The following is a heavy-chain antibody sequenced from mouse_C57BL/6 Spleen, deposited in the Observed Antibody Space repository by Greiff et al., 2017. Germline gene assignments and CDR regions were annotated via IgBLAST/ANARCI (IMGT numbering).Heavy chain of an antibody. J-gene: IGHJ3*01. CDR2: ISSGSSTI. CDR3: ARPITTVVATPFAY. D-gene: IGHD1-1*01. CDR1: GFTFSDYG. V-gene: IGHV5-17*01. Sequence: EVQGVESGGGLVKPGGSLKLSCAASGFTFSDYGMHWVRQAPEKGLEWVAYISSGSSTIYYADTVKGRFTFSRDNAKNTLFLQMTSLRSEDTAMYYCARPITTVVATPFAYWGQGTLVTVSA.